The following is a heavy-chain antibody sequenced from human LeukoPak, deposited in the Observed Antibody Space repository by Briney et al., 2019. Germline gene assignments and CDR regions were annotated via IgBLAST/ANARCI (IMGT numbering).Heavy chain of an antibody. D-gene: IGHD3-3*01. CDR2: ISAYSGNT. CDR1: SYTFTNYA. CDR3: ARGLEWLTRRHTWFDP. J-gene: IGHJ5*02. Sequence: ASVTVSCEASSYTFTNYAFTWVRQAPGQGLEWMGWISAYSGNTNYAQKLQGRVTMTTDTSTSTAYMELRSLRSDDTAVYYCARGLEWLTRRHTWFDPWGQGTLVTVSS. V-gene: IGHV1-18*01.